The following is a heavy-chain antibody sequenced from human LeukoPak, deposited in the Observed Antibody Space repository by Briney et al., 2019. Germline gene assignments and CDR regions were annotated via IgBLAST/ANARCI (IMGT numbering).Heavy chain of an antibody. D-gene: IGHD2-21*02. CDR3: TRQSPSNCGGDCYTDS. CDR1: GFSFTSHW. J-gene: IGHJ4*02. CDR2: IYPGDSDT. Sequence: GESLKISCKGSGFSFTSHWISWVRQMPGKGLEWMGIIYPGDSDTRYSPSFQGPVTISADKSISTAYLQWSSLKASDTAIYYCTRQSPSNCGGDCYTDSWGQGTLVTVSS. V-gene: IGHV5-51*01.